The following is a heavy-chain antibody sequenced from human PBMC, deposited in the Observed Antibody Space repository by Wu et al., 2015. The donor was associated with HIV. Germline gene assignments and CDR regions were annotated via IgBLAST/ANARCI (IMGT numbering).Heavy chain of an antibody. V-gene: IGHV1-2*02. CDR3: ARVATMVRGVITDYYYYGMDV. D-gene: IGHD3-10*01. CDR1: GYTFTGYY. CDR2: INPNSGGT. Sequence: QVQLVQSGAEVKKPGASVKVSCKASGYTFTGYYMHWVRQAPGQGLEWMGWINPNSGGTNYAQKFQGRVTITTDESTSTAYMELSSLRSEDTAVYYCARVATMVRGVITDYYYYGMDVWGQGTTVTVSS. J-gene: IGHJ6*02.